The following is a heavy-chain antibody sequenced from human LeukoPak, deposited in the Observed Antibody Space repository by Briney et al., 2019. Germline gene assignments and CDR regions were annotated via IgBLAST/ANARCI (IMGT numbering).Heavy chain of an antibody. D-gene: IGHD2-2*01. CDR3: ARDYQLTYYYYYYGMDV. V-gene: IGHV1-2*02. Sequence: GASVKVSCKASGYTFTGYYMHWVRQAPGQGLEWMGWINPNSGGTNYAQKFQGRVTMTRDTSISTAYMELNSLRSDDTAVYYCARDYQLTYYYYYYGMDVWGQGTTVTVSS. CDR1: GYTFTGYY. CDR2: INPNSGGT. J-gene: IGHJ6*02.